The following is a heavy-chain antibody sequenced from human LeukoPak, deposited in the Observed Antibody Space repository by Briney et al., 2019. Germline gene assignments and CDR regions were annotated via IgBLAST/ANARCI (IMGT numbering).Heavy chain of an antibody. D-gene: IGHD5-18*01. Sequence: ASETLSLTCTVSGGSISSYYWSWIRQPPGKGLGWIGYIYYSGSTNYNPSLKSRVTISVDTSKNQFSLKLSSVTAADTAVYYCARVNPAMGGWFDPWGQGTLVTVSS. CDR1: GGSISSYY. CDR3: ARVNPAMGGWFDP. V-gene: IGHV4-59*01. J-gene: IGHJ5*02. CDR2: IYYSGST.